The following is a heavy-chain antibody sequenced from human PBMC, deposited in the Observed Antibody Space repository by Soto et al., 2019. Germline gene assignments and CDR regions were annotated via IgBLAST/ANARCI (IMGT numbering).Heavy chain of an antibody. D-gene: IGHD3-10*01. CDR1: GYSFTSYW. Sequence: GESLKISCKGSGYSFTSYWIGWVRQMPGKGLEWMGIIYPGDSDTRYSPSFQGQVTISADKSISTAYLQWSSLKASDTAMYYCARCFTITMVRGVICYYYGMDVWGQGTTVTVSS. V-gene: IGHV5-51*01. CDR2: IYPGDSDT. CDR3: ARCFTITMVRGVICYYYGMDV. J-gene: IGHJ6*02.